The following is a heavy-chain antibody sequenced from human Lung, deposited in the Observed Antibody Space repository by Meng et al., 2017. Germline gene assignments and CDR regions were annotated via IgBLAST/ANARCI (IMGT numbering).Heavy chain of an antibody. Sequence: QITLKESGPTLVKPTQTLTLTCNFSGFSLTTSGGGVGWIRQPPGKALEWLALIYWDGQKRFSPSLKNRLTLSTDTSKNHVALTLAKMDPVDTASYYWLHTYDILTYVDPSGQVILVTVSS. V-gene: IGHV2-5*02. CDR1: GFSLTTSGGG. CDR3: LHTYDILTYVDP. J-gene: IGHJ5*02. D-gene: IGHD3-9*01. CDR2: IYWDGQK.